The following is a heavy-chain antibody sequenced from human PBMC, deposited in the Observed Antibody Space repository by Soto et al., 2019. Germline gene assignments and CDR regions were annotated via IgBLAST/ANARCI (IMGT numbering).Heavy chain of an antibody. CDR3: ASVLLVAPTEYHS. CDR1: GGSISSGGYY. Sequence: QVQLQESGPGLVKPSQTLSLTCTVSGGSISSGGYYWSWIRQHPGKGLEWIGYIHYTGSAYYHPSLRSRVTISVDTSRTQFCLKLTSVTAADTAVYYCASVLLVAPTEYHSWGQGTLVTVSS. V-gene: IGHV4-31*03. CDR2: IHYTGSA. D-gene: IGHD1-26*01. J-gene: IGHJ4*02.